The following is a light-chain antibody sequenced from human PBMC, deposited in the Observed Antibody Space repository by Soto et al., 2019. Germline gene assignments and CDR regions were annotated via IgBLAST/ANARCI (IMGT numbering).Light chain of an antibody. J-gene: IGKJ1*01. CDR3: QQYNSYSAT. CDR1: QSISTW. V-gene: IGKV1-5*03. Sequence: DIPMTQSPSTLSASVGDRVSITCRASQSISTWLAWYQQEPGKAPKLLIHRASSLQSGVPSRFSGSGSGTDFTLTISSLHPDDFATYYCQQYNSYSATFGQGTKVDI. CDR2: RAS.